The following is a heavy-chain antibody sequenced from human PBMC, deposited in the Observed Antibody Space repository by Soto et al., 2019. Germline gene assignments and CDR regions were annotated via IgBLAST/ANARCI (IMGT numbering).Heavy chain of an antibody. CDR2: IYYSGST. CDR1: GGSISSGGYY. V-gene: IGHV4-31*03. CDR3: ASHNLAYCGGDCYSRAFDI. D-gene: IGHD2-21*02. Sequence: QVQLQESGPGLVKPSQTLSLTCTVSGGSISSGGYYWSWIRQHPGKGLEWIGYIYYSGSTYYNPSLKSRVTISVDTSKNQFSLKLSSVTAADTAVYYCASHNLAYCGGDCYSRAFDIWGQGTMVTVSS. J-gene: IGHJ3*02.